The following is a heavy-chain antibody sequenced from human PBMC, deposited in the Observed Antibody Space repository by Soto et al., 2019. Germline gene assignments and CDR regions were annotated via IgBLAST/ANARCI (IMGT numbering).Heavy chain of an antibody. CDR1: GFTFSSYA. CDR3: ARRRSDWYFDY. CDR2: ISGSGGST. D-gene: IGHD6-19*01. J-gene: IGHJ4*02. V-gene: IGHV3-23*01. Sequence: EVQLLESGGGLVQPGGSLRLSCAASGFTFSSYAKSWVRQAAGKGLEWVSAISGSGGSTYYADSVKGRFTISRDNSKNTLYLQMNSLRPEDTAVYYCARRRSDWYFDYWGQGTLVTVSS.